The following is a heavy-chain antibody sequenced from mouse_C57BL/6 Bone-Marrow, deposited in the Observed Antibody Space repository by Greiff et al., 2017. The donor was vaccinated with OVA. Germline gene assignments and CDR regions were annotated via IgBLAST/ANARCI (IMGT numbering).Heavy chain of an antibody. D-gene: IGHD2-14*01. CDR3: ARERYPGYFDV. CDR1: GFTFSSYA. CDR2: ISDGGSYT. J-gene: IGHJ1*03. Sequence: EVKLVESGGGLVKPGGSLKLSCAASGFTFSSYAMSWVRQTPEKRLEWVATISDGGSYTSYPDNVKGRFTISRDNAKNNLYLQMSHRKSEDTARYYCARERYPGYFDVWGTGTTVTVSS. V-gene: IGHV5-4*01.